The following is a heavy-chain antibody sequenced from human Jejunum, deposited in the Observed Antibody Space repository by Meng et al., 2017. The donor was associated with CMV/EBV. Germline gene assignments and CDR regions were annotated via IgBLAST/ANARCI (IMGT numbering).Heavy chain of an antibody. D-gene: IGHD5-24*01. CDR1: GGSMSGTSYY. J-gene: IGHJ4*02. CDR2: IYYIGST. V-gene: IGHV4-39*07. CDR3: ARDYNYYYFDY. Sequence: SGSGGSMSGTSYYWGWIRQPPGKGLEWIGSIYYIGSTFYNPSLKSRVTISVDTSKNQFSLKLTSVTAADTAVYYCARDYNYYYFDYWGQGTLVTVSS.